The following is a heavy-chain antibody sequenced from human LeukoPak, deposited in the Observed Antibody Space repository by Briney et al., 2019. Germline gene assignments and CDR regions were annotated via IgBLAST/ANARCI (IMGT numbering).Heavy chain of an antibody. Sequence: GGSLRLSCAASGFTFSSYAMHWVRQAPGKVLEWVAIISYDGNNKYYADSVKGRFTISRDNSKNTLYLQMKSLRAEDTAVYYCAKDPRDHSYGWNWRYFDYWGQGTLVTVSA. D-gene: IGHD5-18*01. CDR3: AKDPRDHSYGWNWRYFDY. CDR1: GFTFSSYA. V-gene: IGHV3-30*04. J-gene: IGHJ4*02. CDR2: ISYDGNNK.